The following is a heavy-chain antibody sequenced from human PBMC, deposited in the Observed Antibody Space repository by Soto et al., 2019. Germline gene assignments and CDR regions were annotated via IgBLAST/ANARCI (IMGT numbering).Heavy chain of an antibody. CDR3: ARVGGYCIGGSCSNWCDP. CDR1: GGSISSGGYS. V-gene: IGHV4-30-2*01. D-gene: IGHD2-15*01. Sequence: QLQLQESGSGLVKPSQTLSLTCAVSGGSISSGGYSWSWIRQPQGKGLEWIGYIYHSGSPYYTPARKSRVTISVDRSKNQFTMKLSSVAAADTAVYYCARVGGYCIGGSCSNWCDPWGQGTLVTVSS. J-gene: IGHJ5*02. CDR2: IYHSGSP.